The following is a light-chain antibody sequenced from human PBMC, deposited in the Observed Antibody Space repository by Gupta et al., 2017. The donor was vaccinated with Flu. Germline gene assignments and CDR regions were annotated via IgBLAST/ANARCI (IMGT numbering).Light chain of an antibody. CDR3: SSYAGSNQGV. CDR2: EVS. CDR1: SSDVGGYNY. Sequence: TSSDVGGYNYVSWYQQHPGKAPKLMIYEVSKRPSGVPDRFSGSKSGNTASLTVSGLQAEDEADYYCSSYAGSNQGVFGTGTKVTVL. V-gene: IGLV2-8*01. J-gene: IGLJ1*01.